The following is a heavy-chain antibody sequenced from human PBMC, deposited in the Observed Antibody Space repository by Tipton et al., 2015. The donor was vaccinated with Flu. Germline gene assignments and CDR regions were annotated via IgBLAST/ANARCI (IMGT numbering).Heavy chain of an antibody. CDR2: IYYSGST. Sequence: TLSLTCTVSGGSISSYYWSWIRQPPGKGLEWIGYIYYSGSTNYNPPLKSRVTISVVTSKNQFSLKLSSVTAADTAVYYCARAPDSIVGATVFDYWGQGTLVTVSS. J-gene: IGHJ4*02. V-gene: IGHV4-59*01. CDR1: GGSISSYY. CDR3: ARAPDSIVGATVFDY. D-gene: IGHD1-26*01.